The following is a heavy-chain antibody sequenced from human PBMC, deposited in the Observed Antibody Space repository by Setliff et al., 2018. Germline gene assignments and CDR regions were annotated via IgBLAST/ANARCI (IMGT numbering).Heavy chain of an antibody. V-gene: IGHV1-2*06. J-gene: IGHJ6*03. CDR2: INPNSGGT. D-gene: IGHD7-27*01. Sequence: GASVKVSCKVSGYTFTVYTMNWVRQAPGQGLEWMGRINPNSGGTNYAQKFQGRVTMTRDTSISTAYMELSRLRSDDTAVYYCARTWGSRSYYYYYYMDVWGKGTTVTVSS. CDR3: ARTWGSRSYYYYYYMDV. CDR1: GYTFTVYT.